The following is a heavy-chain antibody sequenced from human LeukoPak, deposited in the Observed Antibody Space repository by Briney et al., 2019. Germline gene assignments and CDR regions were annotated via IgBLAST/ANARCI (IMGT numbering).Heavy chain of an antibody. Sequence: PSETLSLTCAVYGGSFSGYYWSWIRQPPGKGLEWIGEINHSGSTNYNPSLKSRVTISVDTSKNQFSLKLSSVTAADTAVYYLARAIITYYDFWSGYSNNWFDPWGQGTLVTVSS. CDR1: GGSFSGYY. D-gene: IGHD3-3*01. CDR3: ARAIITYYDFWSGYSNNWFDP. CDR2: INHSGST. J-gene: IGHJ5*02. V-gene: IGHV4-34*01.